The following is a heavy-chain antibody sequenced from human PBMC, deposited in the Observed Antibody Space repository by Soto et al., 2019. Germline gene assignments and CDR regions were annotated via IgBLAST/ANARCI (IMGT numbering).Heavy chain of an antibody. CDR3: AKAYDFWSGYPSLGMDV. D-gene: IGHD3-3*01. Sequence: GPLRPPCSASGFTFSSYGMHGVRQAPGKGLEWVAVISYDGSNKYYADSVKVRFTIARDNSKNTLYLQMNSLRAEDTAVYYCAKAYDFWSGYPSLGMDVWGQGTKVTVYS. V-gene: IGHV3-30*18. CDR2: ISYDGSNK. CDR1: GFTFSSYG. J-gene: IGHJ6*02.